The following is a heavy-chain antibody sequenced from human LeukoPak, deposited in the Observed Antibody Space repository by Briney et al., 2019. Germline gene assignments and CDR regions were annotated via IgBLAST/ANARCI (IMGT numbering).Heavy chain of an antibody. CDR2: ICGLSDST. Sequence: GGSLRLSCAASGFTVSTYDMTWVRQAPGKGLEWVSTICGLSDSTYYADSVRGRFIIYRDNHKNTLYLQMKSLRAGNTALYYCAKSRSPSAMTQLNPLDIWGQGTMVTVSS. CDR1: GFTVSTYD. V-gene: IGHV3-23*01. J-gene: IGHJ3*02. D-gene: IGHD5-24*01. CDR3: AKSRSPSAMTQLNPLDI.